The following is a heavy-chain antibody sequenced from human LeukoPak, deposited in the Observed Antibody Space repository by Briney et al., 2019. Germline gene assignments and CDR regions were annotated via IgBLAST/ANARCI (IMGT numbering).Heavy chain of an antibody. CDR2: ISGSGGST. V-gene: IGHV3-23*01. CDR1: GFTFSSYA. D-gene: IGHD6-19*01. CDR3: AKIDSIAVAGEGDY. J-gene: IGHJ4*02. Sequence: GGSLRLACAASGFTFSSYAMSWVRQAPGKGLEWVSAISGSGGSTYYADSVKGRFTISRDNSKNTLYLQMNSLRAEDTAVYYCAKIDSIAVAGEGDYWGQGTLVTVSS.